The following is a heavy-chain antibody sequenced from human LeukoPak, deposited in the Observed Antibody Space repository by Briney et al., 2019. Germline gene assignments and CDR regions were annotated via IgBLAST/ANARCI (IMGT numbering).Heavy chain of an antibody. CDR3: ARDGPGIAVAGRSLDY. V-gene: IGHV1-69*04. D-gene: IGHD6-19*01. Sequence: PGASVKVSCKASGGTFSSYAISWVRQAPGQGLEWMGRTIPILGIANYAQKFQGRVTITADKSTSTAYMELSSLRSEDTAVYYCARDGPGIAVAGRSLDYWGQGTLVTVSS. CDR1: GGTFSSYA. CDR2: TIPILGIA. J-gene: IGHJ4*02.